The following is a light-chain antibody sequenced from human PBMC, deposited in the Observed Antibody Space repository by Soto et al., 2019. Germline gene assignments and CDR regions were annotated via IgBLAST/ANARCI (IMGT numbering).Light chain of an antibody. Sequence: SALTQPASVSGSPGQSITISCTGTTSDVGGYNYVSWYQHHPVKAPKLMIYEVSNRPSGVSNRFSGSKSGNTASLTISGRQAEYEADYHCSSYTSSSTLLFGGGTKLTVL. J-gene: IGLJ2*01. CDR1: TSDVGGYNY. CDR2: EVS. V-gene: IGLV2-14*01. CDR3: SSYTSSSTLL.